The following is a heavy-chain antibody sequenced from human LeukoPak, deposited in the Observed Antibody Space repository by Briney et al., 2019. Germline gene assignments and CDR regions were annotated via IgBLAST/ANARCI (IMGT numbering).Heavy chain of an antibody. CDR2: ISGSSGST. Sequence: GGSLRLSCAASGFTFSSYAMSWVRQAPGKGVEWVSAISGSSGSTYYADSVKGRFTVSRDDSKSILYLQMNSLRAEDTAVYYCAKGYFGSGSYYFDYWGQGTLVTVSS. CDR3: AKGYFGSGSYYFDY. J-gene: IGHJ4*02. D-gene: IGHD3-10*01. CDR1: GFTFSSYA. V-gene: IGHV3-23*01.